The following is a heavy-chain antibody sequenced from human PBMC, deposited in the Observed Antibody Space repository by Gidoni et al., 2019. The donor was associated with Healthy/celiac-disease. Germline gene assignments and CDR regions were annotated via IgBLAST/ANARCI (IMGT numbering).Heavy chain of an antibody. D-gene: IGHD5-18*01. Sequence: QVQLVQSGAEVKKPGASVKVSCKASGYTFPSYAMHWVRQAPGQRLEWMGWINAGNGNTKYSQKFQGRVTITRDTSASTAYMELSSLRSEDTAVYYCARCEYSYGYCFDYWGQGTLVTVSS. V-gene: IGHV1-3*01. J-gene: IGHJ4*02. CDR1: GYTFPSYA. CDR2: INAGNGNT. CDR3: ARCEYSYGYCFDY.